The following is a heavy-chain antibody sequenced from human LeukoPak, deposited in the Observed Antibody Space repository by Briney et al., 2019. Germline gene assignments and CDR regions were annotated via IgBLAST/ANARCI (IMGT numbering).Heavy chain of an antibody. CDR3: ARDPVRGGYDPYYFDY. V-gene: IGHV4-39*07. D-gene: IGHD5-12*01. CDR1: GGSISSSSYY. Sequence: SETLSLTCTVSGGSISSSSYYWGWIRQPPGKGLEWIGSIYYSGSTYYNPSLKSRVTISVDTSKNQFSLKLSSVTAADTAVYYCARDPVRGGYDPYYFDYWGQGTLVTVSS. J-gene: IGHJ4*02. CDR2: IYYSGST.